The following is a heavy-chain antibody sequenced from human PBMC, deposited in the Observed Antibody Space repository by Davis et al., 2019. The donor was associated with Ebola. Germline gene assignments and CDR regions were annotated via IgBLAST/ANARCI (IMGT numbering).Heavy chain of an antibody. D-gene: IGHD3-22*01. CDR1: GYTFNTYY. V-gene: IGHV1-46*02. CDR3: TRDQARPDYYDSSGYYY. CDR2: INPSGGST. J-gene: IGHJ4*02. Sequence: ASVKVSCKASGYTFNTYYMHWVRQAPGQGLEWMGMINPSGGSTSYAQKFQGRVTMTRDTSTSTVYMELSSLRSEDTAVYYCTRDQARPDYYDSSGYYYWGQGTLVTVSS.